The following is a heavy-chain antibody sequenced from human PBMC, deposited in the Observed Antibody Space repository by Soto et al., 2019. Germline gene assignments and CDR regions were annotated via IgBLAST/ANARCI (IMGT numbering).Heavy chain of an antibody. V-gene: IGHV3-23*01. Sequence: SLRLSCAASGFTFSNYAMNWVRQAPGEGLEWVSAISGSGGHTYYADSVKGRFTISRHNSKNTLYLQMNSLRAEDTAVYYCARDPYYDSSGYLASYGMDVWGQGTTVTVSS. D-gene: IGHD3-22*01. CDR2: ISGSGGHT. CDR1: GFTFSNYA. CDR3: ARDPYYDSSGYLASYGMDV. J-gene: IGHJ6*02.